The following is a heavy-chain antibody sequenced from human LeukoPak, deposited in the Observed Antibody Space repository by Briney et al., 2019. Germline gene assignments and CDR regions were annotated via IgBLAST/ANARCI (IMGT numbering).Heavy chain of an antibody. Sequence: PGGSLRLSCAASGFTFRTDAMSWVRQAPGKGLEWVSVISGGGNTTFYADSVRGGSTTSRDNTKKTLYLQKCTVRDEDTGIYCFSKDQEYNYDVASGFFDYWGEGALVSPSS. V-gene: IGHV3-23*01. CDR2: ISGGGNTT. D-gene: IGHD3-16*01. CDR1: GFTFRTDA. J-gene: IGHJ4*02. CDR3: SKDQEYNYDVASGFFDY.